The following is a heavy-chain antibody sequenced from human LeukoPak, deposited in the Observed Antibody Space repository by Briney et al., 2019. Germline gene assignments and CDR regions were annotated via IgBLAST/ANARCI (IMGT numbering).Heavy chain of an antibody. CDR1: DGSINSYY. CDR3: ARGRSNYYGMDV. CDR2: IYYNRNT. Sequence: SETLSLTCSVSDGSINSYYWNGIRRPPGKGLEWIGYIYYNRNTNYSPSLKSRVTMSVDTSKNLFSLKVSSVTAADTAVYYCARGRSNYYGMDVWGQGTTVTVSS. J-gene: IGHJ6*02. V-gene: IGHV4-59*01. D-gene: IGHD1-26*01.